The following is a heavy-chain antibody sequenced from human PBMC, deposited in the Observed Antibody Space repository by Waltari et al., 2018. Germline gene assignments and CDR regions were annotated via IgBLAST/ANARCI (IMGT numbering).Heavy chain of an antibody. CDR2: IYYSGST. Sequence: QLQLQESGPGLVKPSETLFLTCTVSGGSISSSSYYWGWIRPPPGKGLEWIGSIYYSGSTYYNPSLKSRVTISVDTSKNQFSLKLSSVTAADTAVYYCAREERASIVATTRRPFDYWGQGTLVTVSS. CDR3: AREERASIVATTRRPFDY. V-gene: IGHV4-39*07. J-gene: IGHJ4*02. D-gene: IGHD5-12*01. CDR1: GGSISSSSYY.